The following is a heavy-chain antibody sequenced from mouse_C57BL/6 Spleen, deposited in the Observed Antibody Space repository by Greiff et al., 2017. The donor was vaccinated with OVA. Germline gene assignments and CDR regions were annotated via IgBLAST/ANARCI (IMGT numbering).Heavy chain of an antibody. CDR3: ARKGLLRGSSWFAY. J-gene: IGHJ3*01. Sequence: VMLVESGAELARPGASVKLSCKASGYTFTSYGISWVKQRTGQGLEWIGEIYPRSGNTYYNEKFKGKATLTADKSSSTAYMELRSLTSEDSAVYFCARKGLLRGSSWFAYWGQGTLVTVSA. CDR2: IYPRSGNT. CDR1: GYTFTSYG. V-gene: IGHV1-81*01. D-gene: IGHD1-1*01.